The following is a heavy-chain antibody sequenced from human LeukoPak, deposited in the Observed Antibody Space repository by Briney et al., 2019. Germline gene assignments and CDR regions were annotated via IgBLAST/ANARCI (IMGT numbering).Heavy chain of an antibody. CDR3: AKHTVLGAFDI. CDR2: IRYDGSNK. V-gene: IGHV3-30*02. Sequence: GGSLRLSYAASGFTFSTSGMHWVRQAAGRGLEGVTFIRYDGSNKYYADSVMGRFTISRDNSKNTLYLQMNSLRAEDTAVYYCAKHTVLGAFDIWGQGTMVTVSS. CDR1: GFTFSTSG. J-gene: IGHJ3*02.